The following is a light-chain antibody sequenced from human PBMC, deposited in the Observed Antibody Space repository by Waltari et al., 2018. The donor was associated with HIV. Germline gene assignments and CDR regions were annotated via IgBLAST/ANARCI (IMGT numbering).Light chain of an antibody. CDR3: QQYYSTPWT. J-gene: IGKJ1*01. CDR1: QSLLYRSTNKDY. V-gene: IGKV4-1*01. CDR2: WAS. Sequence: DIVMTQSPDSLAVSLGERATINCKSTQSLLYRSTNKDYLAWYQQKPGQSPKLLIYWASIRESGVPYRFSGSGSGTDFTLTISNLQAEDVAVYYCQQYYSTPWTFGQGTKVEI.